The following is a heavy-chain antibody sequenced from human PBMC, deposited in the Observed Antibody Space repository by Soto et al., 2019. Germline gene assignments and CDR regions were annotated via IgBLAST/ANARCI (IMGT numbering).Heavy chain of an antibody. D-gene: IGHD6-19*01. CDR2: ISYDGSNK. Sequence: GGSLRLSCAASGFTFSSYGMHWVRQAPGKGLEWVAVISYDGSNKYYADSVKGRFTISRDNSKNTLYLQMNSLRAEDTAVYYCAKDVPSKGQQWLPHNWFDPWGQGTLVTVSS. CDR1: GFTFSSYG. V-gene: IGHV3-30*18. J-gene: IGHJ5*02. CDR3: AKDVPSKGQQWLPHNWFDP.